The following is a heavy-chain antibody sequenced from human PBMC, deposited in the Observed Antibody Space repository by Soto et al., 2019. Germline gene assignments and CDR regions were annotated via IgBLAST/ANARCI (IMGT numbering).Heavy chain of an antibody. Sequence: PSETLSLTCTVSGGSISSGDYYWSWIRQPPGKGLEWIGYIYYSGSTYYNPSLKSRVTISVDTSKNQFSLKLSSVTAADTAVYHCVRGLKLRYFDWLSYNWFDPWGQGTLVTVSS. CDR2: IYYSGST. J-gene: IGHJ5*02. CDR1: GGSISSGDYY. V-gene: IGHV4-30-4*01. CDR3: VRGLKLRYFDWLSYNWFDP. D-gene: IGHD3-9*01.